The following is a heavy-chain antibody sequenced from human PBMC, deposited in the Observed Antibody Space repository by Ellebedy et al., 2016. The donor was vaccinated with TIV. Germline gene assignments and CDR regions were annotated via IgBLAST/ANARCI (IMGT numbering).Heavy chain of an antibody. V-gene: IGHV1-2*04. CDR3: ARVEGIGIAAAGTLGY. J-gene: IGHJ4*02. D-gene: IGHD6-13*01. CDR2: INPNSGGT. CDR1: GYTFTGYY. Sequence: ASVKVSXKASGYTFTGYYMHWVRQAPGQGLEWMGWINPNSGGTNYAQKFQGWVTMTRDTSISTAYMELSRLRSDDTAVYYCARVEGIGIAAAGTLGYWGQGTLVTVSS.